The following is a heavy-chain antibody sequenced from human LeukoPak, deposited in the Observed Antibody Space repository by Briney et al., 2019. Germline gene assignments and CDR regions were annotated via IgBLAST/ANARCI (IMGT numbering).Heavy chain of an antibody. D-gene: IGHD3-16*01. V-gene: IGHV3-23*01. CDR2: ISGNGGST. J-gene: IGHJ4*02. CDR1: GFTFSSYA. CDR3: AGGRREYYFDY. Sequence: GGSLRLSCAASGFTFSSYAMSWVRQAPGKGLEWVSAISGNGGSTFYADSVKGRFTISRDNAKNSLYLQMNSLRAEDTALYYCAGGRREYYFDYWGQGTLVTVSS.